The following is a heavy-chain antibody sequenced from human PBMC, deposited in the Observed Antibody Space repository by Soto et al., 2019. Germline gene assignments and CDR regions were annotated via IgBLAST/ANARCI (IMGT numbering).Heavy chain of an antibody. V-gene: IGHV3-23*01. CDR2: ISPSASDT. D-gene: IGHD5-18*01. Sequence: GSLRLSCAASGFTFSSYTMNWVRQAPGKGLDWVSAISPSASDTLYADSVKGRFTISRDNSQNTLFLQMTSLRADDTAVYYCAKGGYTFAYEWGQGALVTVSS. J-gene: IGHJ4*02. CDR3: AKGGYTFAYE. CDR1: GFTFSSYT.